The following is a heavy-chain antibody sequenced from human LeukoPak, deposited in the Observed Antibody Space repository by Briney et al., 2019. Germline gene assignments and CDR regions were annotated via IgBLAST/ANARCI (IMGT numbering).Heavy chain of an antibody. J-gene: IGHJ6*03. CDR1: GGSFSGYY. V-gene: IGHV4-34*01. CDR2: INHSGST. Sequence: SETLSLTCAVDGGSFSGYYWSWIRQPPGKGLEWIGEINHSGSTNYNPSLKSRVTISVDTSKNQFSLKLSSVTAADTAVYYCARGPSDCSGDTCYFYCMDVWGKGTTVTVSS. CDR3: ARGPSDCSGDTCYFYCMDV. D-gene: IGHD2-15*01.